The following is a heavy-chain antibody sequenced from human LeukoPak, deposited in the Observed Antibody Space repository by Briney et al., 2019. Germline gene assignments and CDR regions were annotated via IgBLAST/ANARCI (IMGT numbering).Heavy chain of an antibody. CDR3: ARSGYSYSYSFDY. CDR2: ISSSSSYI. Sequence: PGGSLRLSCAASGFTFSSYSMNWVRQAPGKGLEWVSSISSSSSYIYYADSVKGRFTISRDNAKNSLYLQMNSLRAEDTAVYYCARSGYSYSYSFDYWGQGTLVTVSS. D-gene: IGHD5-18*01. J-gene: IGHJ4*02. V-gene: IGHV3-21*01. CDR1: GFTFSSYS.